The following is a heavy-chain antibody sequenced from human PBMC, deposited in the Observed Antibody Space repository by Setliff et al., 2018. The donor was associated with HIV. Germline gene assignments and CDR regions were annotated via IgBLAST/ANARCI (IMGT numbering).Heavy chain of an antibody. CDR1: GYTFSSYD. CDR2: MNPNSGNT. Sequence: ASVKVSCKASGYTFSSYDINWVRQATGQGLEWMGWMNPNSGNTGYAQKFQGRVTMTRNTATSTAFMELSSLRSEDTAVYYCARALHYSNYVYFDYWGQGMLVTVSS. J-gene: IGHJ4*02. D-gene: IGHD4-4*01. V-gene: IGHV1-8*02. CDR3: ARALHYSNYVYFDY.